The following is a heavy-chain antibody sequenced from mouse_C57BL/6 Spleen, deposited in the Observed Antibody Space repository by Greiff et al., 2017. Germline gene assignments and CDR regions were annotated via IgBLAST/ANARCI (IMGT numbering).Heavy chain of an antibody. D-gene: IGHD5-1*01. Sequence: QVQLKQSGAELMKPGASVKISCKASGYTFTGYWIEWVKQRPGHGLEWIGEILPESGSTNYNEKFKGKATFTADTSSNAAYLQLSSLTTEDSAIYYCASTVPLYYAMDYWGQGTSVTVSS. J-gene: IGHJ4*01. CDR2: ILPESGST. CDR1: GYTFTGYW. CDR3: ASTVPLYYAMDY. V-gene: IGHV1-9*01.